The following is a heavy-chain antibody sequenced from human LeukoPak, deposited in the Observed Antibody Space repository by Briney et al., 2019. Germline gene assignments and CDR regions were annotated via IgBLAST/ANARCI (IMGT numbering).Heavy chain of an antibody. CDR2: ITYGGGST. CDR1: GFTFSSYW. CDR3: AKARITVTGTFDY. J-gene: IGHJ4*02. D-gene: IGHD6-19*01. Sequence: PTGGSLRLSCAASGFTFSSYWMNWARQAPGKGLEWVSTITYGGGSTYYADSVKGRFTISRDNSKNTLYLQMNSLRAEDTAVYYCAKARITVTGTFDYWGQGTLVTVSS. V-gene: IGHV3-23*01.